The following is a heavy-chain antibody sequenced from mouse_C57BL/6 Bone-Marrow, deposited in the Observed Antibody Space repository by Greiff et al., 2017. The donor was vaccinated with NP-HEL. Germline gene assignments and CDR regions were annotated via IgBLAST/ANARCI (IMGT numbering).Heavy chain of an antibody. CDR3: TDGSRYYAFAY. CDR2: IRLKSDNYAT. Sequence: EVKLEESGGGLVQPGGSMKLSCVASGFTFSNYWMNWVRQSPEKGLEWVAQIRLKSDNYATHYAESVKGRFTISRDDSKSSVYLQMYNLRAEDTGVYYGTDGSRYYAFAYWGQGTLVTVSA. D-gene: IGHD1-1*01. CDR1: GFTFSNYW. J-gene: IGHJ3*01. V-gene: IGHV6-3*01.